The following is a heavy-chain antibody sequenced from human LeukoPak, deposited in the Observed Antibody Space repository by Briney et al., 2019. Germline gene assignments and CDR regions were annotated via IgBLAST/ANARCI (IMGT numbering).Heavy chain of an antibody. J-gene: IGHJ4*02. D-gene: IGHD1-1*01. Sequence: AASVKVSCKVSGYTIIESSMHWVGQAPGKGLEWMGSFDPEDGETIYAQKFQGRITMTEDTSTDTAYMEMRRLRSEDTAVYYCATRTWMDYWGQGTLVTVSS. CDR2: FDPEDGET. V-gene: IGHV1-24*01. CDR1: GYTIIESS. CDR3: ATRTWMDY.